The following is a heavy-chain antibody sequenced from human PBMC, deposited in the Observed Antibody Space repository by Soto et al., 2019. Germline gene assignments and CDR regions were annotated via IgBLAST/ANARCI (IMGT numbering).Heavy chain of an antibody. D-gene: IGHD6-25*01. J-gene: IGHJ4*02. CDR1: GGSMRSYS. CDR2: ISYSGSA. Sequence: SETLSLTCTVSGGSMRSYSWSWFRRPPGKRLELIGCISYSGSADYSPSLKSRISMSVDTSKNQFSLKLSSVTAADTAVYYCARAPRLAAIDYWGQGTLVTVSS. V-gene: IGHV4-59*08. CDR3: ARAPRLAAIDY.